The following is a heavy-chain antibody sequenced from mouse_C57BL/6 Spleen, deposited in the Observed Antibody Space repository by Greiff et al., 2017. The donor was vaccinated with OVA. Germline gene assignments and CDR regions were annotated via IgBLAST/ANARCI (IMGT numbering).Heavy chain of an antibody. D-gene: IGHD2-2*01. V-gene: IGHV1-82*01. CDR1: GYAFSSSW. J-gene: IGHJ4*01. Sequence: QVQLQQPGPELVKPGASVKISCKASGYAFSSSWMNWVKQRPGKGLEWIGRIYPGDGDTNYNGKFKGKATLTADKSSSTAYMQLSNLTSEDSAVYFCAHGYYDAMDYWGQGTSVTVSS. CDR2: IYPGDGDT. CDR3: AHGYYDAMDY.